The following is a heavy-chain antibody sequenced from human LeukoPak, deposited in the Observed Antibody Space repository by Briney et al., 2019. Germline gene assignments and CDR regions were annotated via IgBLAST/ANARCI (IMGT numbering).Heavy chain of an antibody. Sequence: ASVKVSCKASGGTFSSYAISWVRQAPGQGLEWMGGIIPTFGTANYAQKFQGRVTITTDESTSTAYMELSSLRCEDTAVYYCARDGGAEYSDILTGQHKLGGAFDNWGQGTMVTVSS. CDR3: ARDGGAEYSDILTGQHKLGGAFDN. J-gene: IGHJ3*02. CDR2: IIPTFGTA. CDR1: GGTFSSYA. V-gene: IGHV1-69*05. D-gene: IGHD3-9*01.